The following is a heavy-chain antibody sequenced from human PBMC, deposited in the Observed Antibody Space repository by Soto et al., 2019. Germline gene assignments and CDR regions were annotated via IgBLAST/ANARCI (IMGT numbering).Heavy chain of an antibody. CDR1: GFTFSGYE. Sequence: PGGSLRLSCAASGFTFSGYEMNWVRQAPGKGLEWISYISGSGTTIYYADSVKGRFTISRDNAKKSLYLQMSSLRAEDTAVYYCARGSSVYDSSGYAFDFRGQGSLVTVSS. CDR2: ISGSGTTI. J-gene: IGHJ4*02. D-gene: IGHD3-22*01. CDR3: ARGSSVYDSSGYAFDF. V-gene: IGHV3-48*03.